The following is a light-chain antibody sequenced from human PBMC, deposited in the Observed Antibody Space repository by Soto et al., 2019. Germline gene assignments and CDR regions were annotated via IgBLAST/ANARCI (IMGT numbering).Light chain of an antibody. V-gene: IGLV1-36*01. CDR1: SSNIGDNP. CDR3: AAWDDSLDGVV. Sequence: QSVLTQSPSVSEAPRQRVTITCSGSSSNIGDNPVNWYQQLPGKAPKLLIYYDDLLASGVSDRFSGSKSGTSASLAISGLRSEDEGDYYCAAWDDSLDGVVFGGGTKLTVL. CDR2: YDD. J-gene: IGLJ2*01.